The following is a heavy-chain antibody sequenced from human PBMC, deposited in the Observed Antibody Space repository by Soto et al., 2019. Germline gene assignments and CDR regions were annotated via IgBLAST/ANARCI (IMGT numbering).Heavy chain of an antibody. J-gene: IGHJ1*01. CDR2: IIPIFGTA. Sequence: SVKVSCKASGGTFSSYAISWVRQAPGQGLEWMGGIIPIFGTANYAQKFQGRVTITADESTSTAYMELSSLRSEDTAVYYCARDPRAGASAAEFFQPWGQGTLVTV. V-gene: IGHV1-69*13. CDR1: GGTFSSYA. CDR3: ARDPRAGASAAEFFQP. D-gene: IGHD3-10*01.